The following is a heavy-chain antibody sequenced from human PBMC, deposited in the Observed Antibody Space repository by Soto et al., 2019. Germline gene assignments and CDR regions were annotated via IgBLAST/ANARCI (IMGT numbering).Heavy chain of an antibody. V-gene: IGHV3-30*18. CDR3: ANGQHCSSTSCYFYYYCMDV. Sequence: QVQLVESGGGVVQPGRSLRLSCAASGFTFNTYGMHWVRQSPGKGLEWVVVISYDGSNKYYADSLKGRLTISRDNSKNTLYLHMNTLRPEDTAVYYCANGQHCSSTSCYFYYYCMDVWGQRPTVALSS. CDR2: ISYDGSNK. CDR1: GFTFNTYG. J-gene: IGHJ6*02. D-gene: IGHD2-2*01.